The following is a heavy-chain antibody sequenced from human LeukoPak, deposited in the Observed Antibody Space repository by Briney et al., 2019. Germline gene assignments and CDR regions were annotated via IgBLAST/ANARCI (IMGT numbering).Heavy chain of an antibody. Sequence: GGSLRLSCAASGFIFSSYSMSWVRQAPGKGLEWVSVITGSGGNTYYADSVKGRFTISRDNSKNTLYLQMNSLRAEDTAVYYCAKDHGDGHTNWFDPWGQGTLVTVSS. J-gene: IGHJ5*02. CDR3: AKDHGDGHTNWFDP. D-gene: IGHD5-24*01. V-gene: IGHV3-23*01. CDR1: GFIFSSYS. CDR2: ITGSGGNT.